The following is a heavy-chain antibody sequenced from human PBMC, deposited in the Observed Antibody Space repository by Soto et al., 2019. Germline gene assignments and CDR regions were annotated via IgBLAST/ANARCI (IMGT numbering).Heavy chain of an antibody. V-gene: IGHV3-66*04. D-gene: IGHD3-16*01. CDR1: GFTVSRTY. Sequence: GGSLRLSCAASGFTVSRTYVSWVRQAPGKGLAWVSLSYSGGTTDYAYSVKGRFTISRDNGKSSLYLQMGSLRAEDTALYYCVRQQYDFLVDPWGQGTLVTVSS. CDR2: SYSGGTT. J-gene: IGHJ5*02. CDR3: VRQQYDFLVDP.